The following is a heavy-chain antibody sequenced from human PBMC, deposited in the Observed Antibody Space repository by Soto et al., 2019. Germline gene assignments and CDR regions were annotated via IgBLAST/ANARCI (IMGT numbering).Heavy chain of an antibody. CDR1: GGSISGSYYY. CDR3: ASSQKGYNWNYFDH. J-gene: IGHJ4*02. D-gene: IGHD1-20*01. CDR2: VFYTGFT. V-gene: IGHV4-39*01. Sequence: PSETLSLTCAVSGGSISGSYYYWGWLRQSPGRGPEWVGSVFYTGFTSYNPSLESRVSVSVDTSKNQFSLKVSAVTAADTAVYYCASSQKGYNWNYFDHWGQGALVTVS.